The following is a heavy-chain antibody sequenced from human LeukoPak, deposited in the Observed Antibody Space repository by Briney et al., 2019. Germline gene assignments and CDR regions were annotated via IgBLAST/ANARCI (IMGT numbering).Heavy chain of an antibody. Sequence: GASVKVSCKASGYTFTNYYIYWVRQAPGQGLEWMGIINPSGGSTSYAQMFQDRVTMTRDTSTSTVYMELSNLRSEDTAMYYCARRYSVNWFDPWGQGTLVTVSS. CDR1: GYTFTNYY. CDR2: INPSGGST. CDR3: ARRYSVNWFDP. J-gene: IGHJ5*02. D-gene: IGHD5-12*01. V-gene: IGHV1-46*01.